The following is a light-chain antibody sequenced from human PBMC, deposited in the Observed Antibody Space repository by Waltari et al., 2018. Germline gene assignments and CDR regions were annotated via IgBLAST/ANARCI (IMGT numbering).Light chain of an antibody. CDR3: AAWDDSLHGHWV. V-gene: IGLV1-44*01. J-gene: IGLJ3*02. Sequence: QSVLTQPPSASGTPGQRVTISCSGSASNIGGNVVYWYQQPPGKAPKLLSYRSDHRPSGVPDRFSGSKSGTSASLAISGLLSDDEADYYCAAWDDSLHGHWVFGGGTKVTVL. CDR2: RSD. CDR1: ASNIGGNV.